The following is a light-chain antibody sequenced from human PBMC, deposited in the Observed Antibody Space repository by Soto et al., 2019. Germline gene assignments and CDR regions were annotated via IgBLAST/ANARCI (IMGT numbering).Light chain of an antibody. V-gene: IGKV4-1*01. CDR1: QSVLYSCNNKNH. Sequence: DIVMTQSTDSLAVSLGERATINFKSSQSVLYSCNNKNHLAWYQQKPGQPPKLVIYWASTRESGVPDRFSGSGSGTDFTLTISSLQAEDVAVYYCYQYFSTPLTFGGGTKVDI. J-gene: IGKJ4*01. CDR3: YQYFSTPLT. CDR2: WAS.